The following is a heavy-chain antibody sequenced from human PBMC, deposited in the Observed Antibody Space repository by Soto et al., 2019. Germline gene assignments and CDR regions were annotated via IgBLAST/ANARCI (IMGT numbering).Heavy chain of an antibody. D-gene: IGHD6-19*01. CDR2: ISYDGSKK. J-gene: IGHJ4*02. Sequence: QVQLVESGGGVVQPGRSLRLSCAASGFTFSSYAMHWVRQAPGKGLEWVAVISYDGSKKYYADSVKGRFTISRDNSKNTLYLQMNSLRAEDTAVYYCARVHSSGCYFDYWGQGTLVTVSS. V-gene: IGHV3-30-3*01. CDR3: ARVHSSGCYFDY. CDR1: GFTFSSYA.